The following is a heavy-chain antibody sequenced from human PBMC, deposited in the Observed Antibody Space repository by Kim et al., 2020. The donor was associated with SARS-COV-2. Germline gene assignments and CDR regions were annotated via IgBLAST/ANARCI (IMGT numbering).Heavy chain of an antibody. CDR3: ARVASGYSFDY. CDR2: IRSSGTTM. Sequence: VGSLRLSCAASGFTFSDYYISWIRQAPGKGPEWVSYIRSSGTTMFYADSLKGRFVISRDNAKNSVYLQMNTLTVEDTAVYYCARVASGYSFDYWGQGILVTVSA. V-gene: IGHV3-11*04. D-gene: IGHD3-22*01. CDR1: GFTFSDYY. J-gene: IGHJ4*02.